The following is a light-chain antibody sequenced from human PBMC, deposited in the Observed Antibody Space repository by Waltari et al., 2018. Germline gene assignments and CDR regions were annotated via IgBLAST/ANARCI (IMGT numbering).Light chain of an antibody. J-gene: IGLJ1*01. Sequence: SYVLTQPPSVSVAPGKTARISCGGNSIRSKSVHWYQQKPGQAPVLVISYDNDRPSGIPERFSVSKSEHTATLTITRVEAGDEADYYCQVWESSSDYYVFGTGTKVTVL. V-gene: IGLV3-21*01. CDR3: QVWESSSDYYV. CDR2: YDN. CDR1: SIRSKS.